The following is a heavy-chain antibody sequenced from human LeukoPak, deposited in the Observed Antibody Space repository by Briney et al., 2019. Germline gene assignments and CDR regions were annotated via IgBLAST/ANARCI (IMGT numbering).Heavy chain of an antibody. J-gene: IGHJ3*02. CDR1: GGSFSGYY. V-gene: IGHV4-34*01. CDR3: ARGGDAFDI. Sequence: SETLSLTCAVYGGSFSGYYRSWIRQPPGKGLEWIGEINHSGSTNYNPSLRSRVTISVDTSKNQFSLKLSSVTAADTAVYYCARGGDAFDIWGQGTMVTVSS. CDR2: INHSGST.